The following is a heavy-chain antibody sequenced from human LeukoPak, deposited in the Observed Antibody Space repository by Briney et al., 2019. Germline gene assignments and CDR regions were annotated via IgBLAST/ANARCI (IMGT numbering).Heavy chain of an antibody. J-gene: IGHJ3*02. V-gene: IGHV4-39*02. CDR2: MYYSGAT. D-gene: IGHD2-21*02. CDR3: VRRVLTAIKGAFDI. Sequence: SETLSLTCTVSAGSISSSNWYWGWIRQPPGKGLEWIGSMYYSGATYYGPSLKSRVTMSVDTSRNHFSLNLNSVAAADTAVYYCVRRVLTAIKGAFDIWGQGTMVTVSS. CDR1: AGSISSSNWY.